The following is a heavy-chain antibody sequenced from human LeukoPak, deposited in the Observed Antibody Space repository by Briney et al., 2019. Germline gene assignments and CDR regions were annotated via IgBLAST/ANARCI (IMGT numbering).Heavy chain of an antibody. J-gene: IGHJ4*02. Sequence: GASVKVSCKASGYTFTSYDINWMRQATGQGLDWMGWMNPNSGNTGYAQKFQGRVTMTRNTSISTVYMDLSSSSLRSEDTAVYYCARESGLYASGSRYWGQGTLVIVSS. CDR1: GYTFTSYD. CDR2: MNPNSGNT. CDR3: ARESGLYASGSRY. V-gene: IGHV1-8*01. D-gene: IGHD3-10*01.